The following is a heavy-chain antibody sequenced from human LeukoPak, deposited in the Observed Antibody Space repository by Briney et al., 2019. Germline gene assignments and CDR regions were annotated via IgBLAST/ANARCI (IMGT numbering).Heavy chain of an antibody. J-gene: IGHJ4*02. CDR2: IGHNGTT. CDR3: ARPSGGTPFKRFDY. D-gene: IGHD1-14*01. CDR1: GGPFSDYN. V-gene: IGHV4-34*01. Sequence: PSETLSLTCAVYGGPFSDYNWTWIRQPPGKGLEWIGEIGHNGTTNYNPSFRGRVTISLDTSKNQFSLKLTSVTAADTAVYYCARPSGGTPFKRFDYWGEGTLVTVSS.